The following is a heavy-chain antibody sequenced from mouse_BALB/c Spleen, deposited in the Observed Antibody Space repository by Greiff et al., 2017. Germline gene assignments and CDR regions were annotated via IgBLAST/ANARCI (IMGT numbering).Heavy chain of an antibody. D-gene: IGHD2-2*01. V-gene: IGHV1-87*01. CDR2: IYPGDGDT. Sequence: QVQLQQSGAELARPGASVKLSCKASGYTFTSYWMQWVKQRPGQGLEWIGAIYPGDGDTRYTQKFKGKATLTADKSSSTAYMQLSSLASEDSAVYYCAREGYDGAWFAYWGQGTLVTVSA. CDR3: AREGYDGAWFAY. CDR1: GYTFTSYW. J-gene: IGHJ3*01.